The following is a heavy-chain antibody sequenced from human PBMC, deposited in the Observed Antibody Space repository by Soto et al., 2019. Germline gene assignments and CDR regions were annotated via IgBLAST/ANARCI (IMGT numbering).Heavy chain of an antibody. D-gene: IGHD6-19*01. Sequence: QDQLVQSGAEVKKPGASVTVSCKASGYSFTNYGITWVRQAPGQGLEWMGWISGFNGNTHYAQKLQGRVTMTTDASTSTAYMELRGLRSADRAVYYCARDRGVAPPVAGNTHYYYYMDVWGKGTTVTVSS. CDR2: ISGFNGNT. CDR1: GYSFTNYG. CDR3: ARDRGVAPPVAGNTHYYYYMDV. V-gene: IGHV1-18*01. J-gene: IGHJ6*03.